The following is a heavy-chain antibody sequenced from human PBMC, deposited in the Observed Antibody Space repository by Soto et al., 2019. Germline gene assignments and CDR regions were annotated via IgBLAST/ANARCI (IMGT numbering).Heavy chain of an antibody. CDR2: ISGYNGNI. J-gene: IGHJ3*02. V-gene: IGHV1-18*01. CDR3: ARLVTSDDAFDI. Sequence: QGHLVQSGAEVKKPGASVKVSCKASGYTVSNYGITWVRQAPGQGLEWMGWISGYNGNIDYAPNLQGRVTMTPETSTNTAYMELRSLRYDDTAVYYCARLVTSDDAFDIWGQGTMVTVSS. CDR1: GYTVSNYG.